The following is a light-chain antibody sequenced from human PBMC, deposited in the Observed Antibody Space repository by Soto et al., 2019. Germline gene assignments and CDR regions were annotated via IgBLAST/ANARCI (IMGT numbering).Light chain of an antibody. V-gene: IGLV2-11*01. J-gene: IGLJ2*01. CDR3: CSYAGTYPFVV. CDR1: SSDVSAYGY. Sequence: QSALTQPRSVSGSPGQSVTISCTGTSSDVSAYGYVSWYQHRPGKPPKLMIYDLNKRPSGVPDRFSGSKSGNTASLTISGLQAEDEAAYYCCSYAGTYPFVVFGGGTKVTVL. CDR2: DLN.